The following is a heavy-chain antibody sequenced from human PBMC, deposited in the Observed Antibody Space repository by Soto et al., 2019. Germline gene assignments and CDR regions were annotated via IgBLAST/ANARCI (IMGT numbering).Heavy chain of an antibody. CDR1: GGSISSGGYY. CDR3: ARLNAAGYYDSSGFDYYYYGMDV. D-gene: IGHD3-22*01. CDR2: IYYSGST. J-gene: IGHJ6*02. Sequence: LSLTCTVSGGSISSGGYYWSWIRQHPGKGLEWIGYIYYSGSTYYNPSLKSRVTISVDTSKNQFSLKLSSVTAADTAVYYCARLNAAGYYDSSGFDYYYYGMDVWGQGTTVTVSS. V-gene: IGHV4-31*03.